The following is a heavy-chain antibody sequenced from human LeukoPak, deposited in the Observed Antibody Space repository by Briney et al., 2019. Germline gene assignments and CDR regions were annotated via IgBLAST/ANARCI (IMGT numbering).Heavy chain of an antibody. CDR1: GFRFNTYW. CDR2: IKQDGNEK. Sequence: AGGSLRLSCAASGFRFNTYWMSWVRQAPGKGLEWVANIKQDGNEKYYVDSVKGRFTISRDNAKNSLYLQMNSLRAEDTAVYYCARAIRDILTGSKVDYWGQGTLVTVSS. D-gene: IGHD3-9*01. J-gene: IGHJ4*02. CDR3: ARAIRDILTGSKVDY. V-gene: IGHV3-7*01.